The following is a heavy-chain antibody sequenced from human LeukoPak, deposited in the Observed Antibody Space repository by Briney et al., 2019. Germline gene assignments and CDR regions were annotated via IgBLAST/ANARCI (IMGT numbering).Heavy chain of an antibody. CDR1: GFTFSSYG. CDR2: ISGSGGST. J-gene: IGHJ6*03. Sequence: GGSLRLSCAASGFTFSSYGMSWVRQAPGKGLEWVSAISGSGGSTYYADSVTGRFTISRDNSKNTLYLQMNSLRAENTAVYYCAKGYGYCSSTSCRYYYYYYMDVWGKGTTVTISS. D-gene: IGHD2-2*03. CDR3: AKGYGYCSSTSCRYYYYYYMDV. V-gene: IGHV3-23*01.